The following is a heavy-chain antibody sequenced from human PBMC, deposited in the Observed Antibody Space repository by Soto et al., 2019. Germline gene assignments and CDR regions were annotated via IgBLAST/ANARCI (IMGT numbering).Heavy chain of an antibody. J-gene: IGHJ1*01. CDR3: ARLPNKSPQN. CDR1: GFTFSSYW. CDR2: ISNDGSS. V-gene: IGHV3-74*01. Sequence: EVQLVESGGGLVQPGGSLRLSCVASGFTFSSYWMHWVRQAPGKGLVWVSSISNDGSSIYGAPVKSRFTISRDNAKNTLYLQMNSLRAEDTAVYYCARLPNKSPQNWGQGTLVIVSP.